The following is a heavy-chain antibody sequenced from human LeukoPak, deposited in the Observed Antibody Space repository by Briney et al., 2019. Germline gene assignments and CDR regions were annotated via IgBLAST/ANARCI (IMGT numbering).Heavy chain of an antibody. CDR1: GGSISSGDYY. CDR3: ARSSSHSYYSG. CDR2: IYYSGST. Sequence: SETLSLTCTVSGGSISSGDYYWSWIRQPPGKGLEWIGYIYYSGSTNYNSSLKSRVTISVDTSKNQFSLKLTSVTAADTAVYYCARSSSHSYYSGWGQGTLVTVSS. D-gene: IGHD1-26*01. J-gene: IGHJ4*02. V-gene: IGHV4-61*08.